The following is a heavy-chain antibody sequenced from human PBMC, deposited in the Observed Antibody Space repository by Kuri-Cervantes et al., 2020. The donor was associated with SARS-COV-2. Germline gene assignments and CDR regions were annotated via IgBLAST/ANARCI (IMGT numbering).Heavy chain of an antibody. CDR1: GFTFSSYA. D-gene: IGHD2-15*01. Sequence: GESLKISCAASGFTFSSYAMSWVRQAPGKGLEWVSAISGSGGSTYYADSVKGRFTIFRDNSKNTLYLQMNSLRAEDTAVYYCAKWGGYCSGGSCSLPFQHWGQGTLVTVSS. J-gene: IGHJ1*01. CDR2: ISGSGGST. CDR3: AKWGGYCSGGSCSLPFQH. V-gene: IGHV3-23*01.